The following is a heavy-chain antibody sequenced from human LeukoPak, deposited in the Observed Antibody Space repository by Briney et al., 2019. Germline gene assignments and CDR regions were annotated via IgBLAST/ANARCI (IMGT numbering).Heavy chain of an antibody. J-gene: IGHJ4*02. Sequence: GGSLRLSCAASGFTFSSYAMHWVRQAPGKGLEWVAVISYDGSNKYYADSVKGRFTISRDNSKNTLYLQMNSLRAEDTAVYYCAKEVGPDLYYYASSGYSPFDYWGQGTLVTVSS. V-gene: IGHV3-30-3*01. CDR2: ISYDGSNK. D-gene: IGHD3-22*01. CDR3: AKEVGPDLYYYASSGYSPFDY. CDR1: GFTFSSYA.